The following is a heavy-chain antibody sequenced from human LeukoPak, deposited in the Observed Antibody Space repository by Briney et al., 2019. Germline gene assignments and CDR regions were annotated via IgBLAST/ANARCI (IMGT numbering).Heavy chain of an antibody. CDR2: IYPADSDI. Sequence: GESLKISCKGSGYSITNYWIGWVRQVPGKGLEWMGIIYPADSDIRYSPSFQGQVTISAGKSISTAYLQWSSLKASDTAMYYCARQEYCSGGSCYTWFDPWGQGTLVTVSS. J-gene: IGHJ5*02. V-gene: IGHV5-51*01. D-gene: IGHD2-15*01. CDR1: GYSITNYW. CDR3: ARQEYCSGGSCYTWFDP.